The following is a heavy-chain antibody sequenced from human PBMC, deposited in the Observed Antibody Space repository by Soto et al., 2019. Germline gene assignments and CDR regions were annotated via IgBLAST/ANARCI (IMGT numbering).Heavy chain of an antibody. D-gene: IGHD2-21*02. CDR2: INPSGGYT. CDR1: GYTFTSYY. CDR3: ARGGGIVVVTAPYDP. J-gene: IGHJ5*02. Sequence: ASVKVSCKASGYTFTSYYMNWVRQAPGQGLEWLGIINPSGGYTTYARRFLGRVTMTSDTSTSTVHMELGSLTSEDTAVYYCARGGGIVVVTAPYDPWGQGTLVTVSS. V-gene: IGHV1-46*03.